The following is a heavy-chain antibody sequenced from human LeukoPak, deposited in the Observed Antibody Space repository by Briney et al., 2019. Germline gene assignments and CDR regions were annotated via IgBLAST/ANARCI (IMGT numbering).Heavy chain of an antibody. J-gene: IGHJ4*02. V-gene: IGHV3-21*01. CDR2: ISSSSSYI. Sequence: GGSLRLSCAASGFTFSSYSMTWVRQAPGKGLEWVSSISSSSSYIYYADSVKGRFTISRDNAKNSLYLQMNSLRAEDTAVYYCARDYYGSGPGGYWGQGTLVTVSS. CDR1: GFTFSSYS. D-gene: IGHD3-10*01. CDR3: ARDYYGSGPGGY.